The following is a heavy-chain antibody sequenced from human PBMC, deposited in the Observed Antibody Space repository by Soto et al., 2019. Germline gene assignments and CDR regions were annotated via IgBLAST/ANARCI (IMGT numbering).Heavy chain of an antibody. CDR3: DRAIVVTIGGMDV. CDR1: GLPISSAAYY. CDR2: IYYSGST. D-gene: IGHD5-12*01. V-gene: IGHV4-30-4*01. J-gene: IGHJ6*02. Sequence: PXETRPLTGVCSGLPISSAAYYWSWVRQPPGKGLEWIGYIYYSGSTFVNPSLKSRVTISKDMSRNEFSLRLNSVTAADTAVYYCDRAIVVTIGGMDVWGQGTTVTVSS.